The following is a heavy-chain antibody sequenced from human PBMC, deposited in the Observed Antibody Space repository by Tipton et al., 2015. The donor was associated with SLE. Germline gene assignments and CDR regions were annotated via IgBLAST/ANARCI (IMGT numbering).Heavy chain of an antibody. CDR3: ARDYIVVVPAYFDY. CDR2: IYHSGST. J-gene: IGHJ4*02. V-gene: IGHV4-38-2*02. CDR1: GYSISSGYY. D-gene: IGHD2-2*01. Sequence: TLSLTCAVSGYSISSGYYWGWIRQPPGKGLEWIGSIYHSGSTYYNPSLKSRVTISVDTSKNQFSLKLSSVTAADTAVYYCARDYIVVVPAYFDYWGQGTLVTVSS.